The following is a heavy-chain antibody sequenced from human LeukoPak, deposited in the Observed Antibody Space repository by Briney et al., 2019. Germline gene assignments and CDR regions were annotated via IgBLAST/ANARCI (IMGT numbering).Heavy chain of an antibody. Sequence: GGSLRLSCAAPGFTFNTYAMTWVRQAPGKGLECVSGITGSGATTYYADSVKGRFTISRNNSKNTLYLQMDSLRVEDTAVYYCGKLRGYSSGSVDPWGQGTLSPSPQ. CDR1: GFTFNTYA. CDR2: ITGSGATT. CDR3: GKLRGYSSGSVDP. V-gene: IGHV3-23*01. J-gene: IGHJ5*02. D-gene: IGHD6-19*01.